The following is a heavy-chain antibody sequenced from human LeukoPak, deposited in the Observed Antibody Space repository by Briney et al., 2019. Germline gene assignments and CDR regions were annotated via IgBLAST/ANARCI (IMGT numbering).Heavy chain of an antibody. CDR1: GDSISSYY. V-gene: IGHV4-59*01. Sequence: SETLSLTCTVSGDSISSYYWSWIRQTPGQGLEWIGYVYYSRSTNYNPSLKSRVTISVDTSKNQFSLKLSSVTAADTAVYYCARVADQNWYFDLWGRGTLVTVSS. CDR3: ARVADQNWYFDL. CDR2: VYYSRST. J-gene: IGHJ2*01.